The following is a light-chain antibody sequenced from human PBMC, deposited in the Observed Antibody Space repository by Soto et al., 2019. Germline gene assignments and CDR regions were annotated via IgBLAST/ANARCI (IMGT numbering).Light chain of an antibody. CDR1: QSISSW. CDR3: QQYNSYPWT. J-gene: IGKJ1*01. Sequence: DIQITHSPSTLSASVVDRVTITCLASQSISSWLAWYQQKPGKAPKLLIYDASSLESGVPSRFSGSGSGTEFTLTITSLQPDDFATYYCQQYNSYPWTFGQGTKVDIK. CDR2: DAS. V-gene: IGKV1-5*01.